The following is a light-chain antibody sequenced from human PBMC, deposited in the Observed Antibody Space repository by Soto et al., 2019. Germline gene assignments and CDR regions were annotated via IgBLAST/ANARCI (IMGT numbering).Light chain of an antibody. CDR2: DVS. Sequence: QSVLTQPASVSGSPGQSITISCTGTSSDVGGYNYVYWYQQHPGKAPKLMIYDVSNRPSGVSNRFSGSKSGNTASLTISGLQAEDEADYYCSSYTSSSTDVVFGGGTKLTVL. CDR1: SSDVGGYNY. J-gene: IGLJ2*01. CDR3: SSYTSSSTDVV. V-gene: IGLV2-14*01.